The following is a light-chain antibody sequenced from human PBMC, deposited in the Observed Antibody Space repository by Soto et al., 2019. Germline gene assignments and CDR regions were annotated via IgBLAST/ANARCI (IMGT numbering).Light chain of an antibody. CDR1: QSISSW. CDR2: DAS. V-gene: IGKV1-5*01. J-gene: IGKJ1*01. CDR3: QQYNSYWT. Sequence: DIKMTQSPSTRSASVGDRVTITFRSSQSISSWLAWYQQKPGKAPKLLIYDASSLESGVPSRFSGSGSGTEFTLTISSLQPDDFATYYCQQYNSYWTFGQGTKVDIK.